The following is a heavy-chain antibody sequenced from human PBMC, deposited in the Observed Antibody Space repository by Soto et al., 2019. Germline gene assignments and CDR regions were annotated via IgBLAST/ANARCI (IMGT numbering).Heavy chain of an antibody. CDR1: GFTYTRYA. CDR3: VREDTGSFDY. CDR2: ILYDGSNQ. D-gene: IGHD1-1*01. V-gene: IGHV3-30-3*01. J-gene: IGHJ4*02. Sequence: PGRSLRLSCAASGFTYTRYAMHWVRQATGKGLEWVAGILYDGSNQYYADSVKGRFIIPRDNSKNTLYLEMSSLRVEDTAVYYCVREDTGSFDYWCQGTLVTVFS.